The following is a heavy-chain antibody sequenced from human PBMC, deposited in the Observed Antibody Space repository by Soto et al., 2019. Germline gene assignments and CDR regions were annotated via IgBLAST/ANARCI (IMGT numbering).Heavy chain of an antibody. CDR3: ARGLGANDYVWGSYHSSTPPFDY. Sequence: SVNVSCNASAATFSSYCISWVRQAPGQGLEWMGGIIPIFGTANYAQKFQGRVTITADESTSTAYMELSSLRSEDTAVYYCARGLGANDYVWGSYHSSTPPFDYWGQGTLVTVSS. CDR1: AATFSSYC. CDR2: IIPIFGTA. D-gene: IGHD3-16*01. V-gene: IGHV1-69*01. J-gene: IGHJ4*02.